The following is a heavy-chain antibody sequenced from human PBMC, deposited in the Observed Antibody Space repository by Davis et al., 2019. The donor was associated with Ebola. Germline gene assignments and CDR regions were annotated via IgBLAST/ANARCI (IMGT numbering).Heavy chain of an antibody. V-gene: IGHV4-59*01. CDR3: ARGRRSYDILTGYYGATIDY. J-gene: IGHJ4*02. Sequence: MPSETLSLTCTVSGGSISSDYWIWIRQPPGGGLEWTGYIFYTGGTYYSPSPKSRVTISVDTSKNQFSLKLRSVTAADTAVYYCARGRRSYDILTGYYGATIDYWGQGTLVAVSS. CDR2: IFYTGGT. D-gene: IGHD3-9*01. CDR1: GGSISSDY.